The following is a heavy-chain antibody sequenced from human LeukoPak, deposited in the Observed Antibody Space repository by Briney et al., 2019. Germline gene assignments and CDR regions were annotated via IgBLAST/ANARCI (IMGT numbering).Heavy chain of an antibody. J-gene: IGHJ4*02. CDR1: GGSISSGGYY. Sequence: SETLSLTCTVSGGSISSGGYYWSWIRQHPGKGLEWIGYICYSGSTYYNPSLKSRVTISVDTSKNQFSLKPSSVTAADTAVYYCARGTRGDYDYYFDYWGQGTLVTVSS. V-gene: IGHV4-31*03. D-gene: IGHD4-17*01. CDR2: ICYSGST. CDR3: ARGTRGDYDYYFDY.